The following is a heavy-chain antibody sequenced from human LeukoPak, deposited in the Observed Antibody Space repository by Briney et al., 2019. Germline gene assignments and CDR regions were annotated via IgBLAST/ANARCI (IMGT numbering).Heavy chain of an antibody. V-gene: IGHV4-34*01. CDR3: ARAEYYYGSGSYYSDY. Sequence: TSETLSLTCAVYGGSFSGYYWSWIRQPPGKGLEWIGEINHSGSTNYNPSLKSRVTISVDTSKNQFSLKLSSVTAADTAVYYCARAEYYYGSGSYYSDYWGQGTLVTVSS. CDR2: INHSGST. J-gene: IGHJ4*02. D-gene: IGHD3-10*01. CDR1: GGSFSGYY.